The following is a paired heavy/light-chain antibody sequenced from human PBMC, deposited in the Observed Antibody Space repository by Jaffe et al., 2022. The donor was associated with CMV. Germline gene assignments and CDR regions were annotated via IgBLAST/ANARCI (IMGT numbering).Light chain of an antibody. V-gene: IGLV4-69*01. CDR2: INSDGSH. J-gene: IGLJ3*02. CDR1: SGHSTNA. Sequence: QPVLSQSPSASASLGASVKLTCTLSSGHSTNAIAWHQQQPEKGPRYLMRINSDGSHTKGDGIPDRFSGSSSGAERYLTISSLQSEDEADYYCQAWGSGIRVFGGGTKLTVL. CDR3: QAWGSGIRV.
Heavy chain of an antibody. CDR3: ARCEDY. CDR2: VNADGNQK. V-gene: IGHV3-7*01. Sequence: EVQLVESGGGLVQPGGSLRLSCAASGFTFSNYWMSWVRQVPGKGLEWVASVNADGNQKFYVDSVKGRFTISRNNAESSLYLQMNSLRAEDTAVYFCARCEDYWGQGTLVTASS. J-gene: IGHJ4*02. CDR1: GFTFSNYW.